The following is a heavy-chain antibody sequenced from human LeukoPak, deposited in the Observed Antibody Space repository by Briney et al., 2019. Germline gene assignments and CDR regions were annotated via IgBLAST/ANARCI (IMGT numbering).Heavy chain of an antibody. CDR1: GGSFSGYY. D-gene: IGHD3-10*01. V-gene: IGHV4-34*01. CDR2: INHSGST. J-gene: IGHJ4*02. Sequence: SETLSLTCAAYGGSFSGYYWSWIRQPPGKGLEWIGEINHSGSTNYNPSLKSRVTISVDTSKNQFSLKLSSVTAADTAVYYCARGWTMVRGVIRTPGLDFDYWGQGTLVTVSS. CDR3: ARGWTMVRGVIRTPGLDFDY.